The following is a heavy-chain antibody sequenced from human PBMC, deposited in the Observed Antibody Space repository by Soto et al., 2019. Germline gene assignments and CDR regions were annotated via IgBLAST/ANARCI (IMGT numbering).Heavy chain of an antibody. CDR3: ARAPSPAGDAFDI. Sequence: ASVKVSCKASGYTFTGYYMHWVRQAPGQGLEWMGWINPNSGGTNYAQKFQGWVTMTRDTSISTAYMELSRLRSDDTAVYYCARAPSPAGDAFDIWGQGTMVTVSS. D-gene: IGHD2-2*01. CDR2: INPNSGGT. J-gene: IGHJ3*02. V-gene: IGHV1-2*04. CDR1: GYTFTGYY.